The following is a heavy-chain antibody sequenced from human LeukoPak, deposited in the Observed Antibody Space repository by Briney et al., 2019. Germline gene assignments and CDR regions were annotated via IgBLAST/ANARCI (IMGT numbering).Heavy chain of an antibody. V-gene: IGHV1-46*01. CDR3: ARGGRGRNWFDP. Sequence: ASVKVSCKASGFTFTSYFMHWVRLAPGQGLEWMGIINPRGGSTGYAQKFQGRVTITRNTSISTAYMELSSLRSEDTAVYYCARGGRGRNWFDPWGQGTLVTVSS. CDR1: GFTFTSYF. D-gene: IGHD3-10*01. J-gene: IGHJ5*02. CDR2: INPRGGST.